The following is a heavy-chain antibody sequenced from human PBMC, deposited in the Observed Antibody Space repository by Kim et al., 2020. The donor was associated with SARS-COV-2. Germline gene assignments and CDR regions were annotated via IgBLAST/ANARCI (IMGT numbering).Heavy chain of an antibody. Sequence: SGSTNYNPYLKSRVTISVDTSKNQFSLKLNSMTAADTGVYYCARVFRGMDVWGQGTTVIVSS. J-gene: IGHJ6*02. CDR3: ARVFRGMDV. V-gene: IGHV4-59*01. CDR2: SGST. D-gene: IGHD3-10*02.